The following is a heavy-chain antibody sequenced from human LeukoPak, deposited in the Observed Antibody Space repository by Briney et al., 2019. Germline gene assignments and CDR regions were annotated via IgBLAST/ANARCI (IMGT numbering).Heavy chain of an antibody. D-gene: IGHD6-6*01. CDR2: VFYNGAT. CDR1: GGSISSSIYY. V-gene: IGHV4-39*07. J-gene: IGHJ4*02. Sequence: SETLSLTCIVSGGSISSSIYYWAWVRQPPGKGLEWIGTVFYNGATQYSPSLRSRVTISVDKSKNQFSLKLNSVTAADTAVYYCARVANSSSSDRLLDYWGQGTLVTVSS. CDR3: ARVANSSSSDRLLDY.